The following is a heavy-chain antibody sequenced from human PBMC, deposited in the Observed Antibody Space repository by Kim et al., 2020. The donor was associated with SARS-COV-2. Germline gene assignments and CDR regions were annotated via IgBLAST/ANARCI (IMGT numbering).Heavy chain of an antibody. J-gene: IGHJ5*02. CDR1: GYTFTSYA. V-gene: IGHV1-3*01. CDR2: INAGNGNT. CDR3: ARIPDYYGSGSYYKGGWFDP. Sequence: ASVKVSCKASGYTFTSYAMHWVRQAPGQRLEWMGWINAGNGNTKYSQKFQGRVTITRDTSASTAYMELSSLRSEDTAVYYCARIPDYYGSGSYYKGGWFDPWGQGTLVTVSS. D-gene: IGHD3-10*01.